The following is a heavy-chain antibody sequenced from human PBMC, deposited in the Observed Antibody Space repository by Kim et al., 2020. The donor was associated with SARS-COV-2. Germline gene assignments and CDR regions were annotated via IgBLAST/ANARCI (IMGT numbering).Heavy chain of an antibody. D-gene: IGHD3-16*01. Sequence: ESLKISCKASGYSFTTYWISWVRQMPGKGLEWMGRIDPSDSSTNYSPSFQGHVTISDDKSISTAYLQWSSLKASDTAIYYCARRWGGAMYYFDYWGQGTLVTVSS. CDR1: GYSFTTYW. CDR3: ARRWGGAMYYFDY. CDR2: IDPSDSST. J-gene: IGHJ4*02. V-gene: IGHV5-10-1*01.